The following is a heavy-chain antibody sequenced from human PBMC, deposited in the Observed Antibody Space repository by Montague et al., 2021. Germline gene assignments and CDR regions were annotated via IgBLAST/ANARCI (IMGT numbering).Heavy chain of an antibody. CDR1: GDSDGGENPR. V-gene: IGHV6-1*01. J-gene: IGHJ4*02. D-gene: IGHD2-2*01. CDR3: ARIPVGSKYYFDF. Sequence: CAISGDSDGGENPRRRWERQSSEREPEWEGGRYYRSKWNNDYAESVKSRITIDPDTSKHQFSLHLNSVTPEDTAVYYCARIPVGSKYYFDFWGQGTLVTVSS. CDR2: RYYRSKWNN.